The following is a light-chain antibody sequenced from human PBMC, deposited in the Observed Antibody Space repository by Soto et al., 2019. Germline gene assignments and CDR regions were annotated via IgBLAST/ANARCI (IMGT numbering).Light chain of an antibody. CDR1: QSVSSY. Sequence: EIVLTQSPATLSLSPVERATLSCRASQSVSSYLAWYQQKPGQAPRLLIYDASNRATGIPARFSGSGSGTDFTLTISRLEPEDFAVYYCQQYGSSPGTFGQGTKVDIK. V-gene: IGKV3-20*01. CDR3: QQYGSSPGT. CDR2: DAS. J-gene: IGKJ1*01.